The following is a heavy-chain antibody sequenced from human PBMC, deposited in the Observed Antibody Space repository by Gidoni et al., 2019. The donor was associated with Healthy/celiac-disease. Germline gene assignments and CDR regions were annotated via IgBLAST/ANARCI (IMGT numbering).Heavy chain of an antibody. CDR1: GLTFSSCR. CDR3: ARTMIVVVTTGEGYAFDI. J-gene: IGHJ3*02. Sequence: EVQLVESGGGLLKPGGCLGPSWAASGLTFSSCRMNWVRQAPGKGLEWVSSISSSSGNIGYADSVKGRFTISRDNAKNSLYLQMNSLRAEDTAVYYCARTMIVVVTTGEGYAFDIWGQGTMVTVSS. CDR2: ISSSSGNI. V-gene: IGHV3-21*01. D-gene: IGHD3-22*01.